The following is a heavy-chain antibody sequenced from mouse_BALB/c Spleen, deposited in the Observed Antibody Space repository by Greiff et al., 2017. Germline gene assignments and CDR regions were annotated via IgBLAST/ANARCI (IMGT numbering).Heavy chain of an antibody. D-gene: IGHD1-1*01. CDR2: ISSGGSYT. Sequence: DVKLVESGGGLVKPGGSLKLSCAASGFTFSSYAMSWVRQSPEKRLEWVAEISSGGSYTYYPDTVTGRFTISRDNAKNTLYLEMSSLRSEDTAMYYCARDLRDYGSSNYAMDYWGQGTSVTVSS. V-gene: IGHV5-9-4*01. CDR1: GFTFSSYA. J-gene: IGHJ4*01. CDR3: ARDLRDYGSSNYAMDY.